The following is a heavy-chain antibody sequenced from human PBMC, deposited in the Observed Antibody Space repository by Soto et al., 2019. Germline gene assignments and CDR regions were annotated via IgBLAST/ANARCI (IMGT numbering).Heavy chain of an antibody. Sequence: ASVKVSCKASGYTFTSYDINWVRQATGQGLEWMGWMNPNSGNTGYAQKFQGRVTMTRNTSISTAYMELSSLRSEDTAVYYCARGGNNYGDYYYYYYGMDVWGQGTTVTVYS. CDR2: MNPNSGNT. D-gene: IGHD4-17*01. CDR3: ARGGNNYGDYYYYYYGMDV. J-gene: IGHJ6*02. V-gene: IGHV1-8*01. CDR1: GYTFTSYD.